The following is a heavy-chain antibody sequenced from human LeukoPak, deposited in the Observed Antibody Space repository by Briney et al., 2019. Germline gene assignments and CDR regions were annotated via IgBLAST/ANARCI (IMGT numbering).Heavy chain of an antibody. J-gene: IGHJ3*02. CDR1: GYSFTDYW. CDR2: IYPDDSDT. V-gene: IGHV5-51*01. D-gene: IGHD6-6*01. CDR3: ARHLLGTSSSSASDI. Sequence: GESLKISCKGSGYSFTDYWIAWVRQMPGKGLEWMGIIYPDDSDTTYSPSFQGQVTISADKSISTAYLQLSSLKASDTAMYYCARHLLGTSSSSASDIWGQGTMVTVS.